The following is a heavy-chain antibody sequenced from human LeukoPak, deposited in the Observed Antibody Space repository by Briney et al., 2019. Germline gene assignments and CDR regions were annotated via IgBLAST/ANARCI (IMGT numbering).Heavy chain of an antibody. CDR3: ARVGFRCSGGSCYPSDYYYYGMDV. V-gene: IGHV3-66*01. J-gene: IGHJ6*02. Sequence: GGSLRLSCAASGFTFSSYAMSWVRQAPGKGLEWVSVIYSGGSTYYADSVKGRFTISRDNSKNTLYLQMNSLRAEDTAVYYCARVGFRCSGGSCYPSDYYYYGMDVWGQGTTVTVSS. CDR1: GFTFSSYA. CDR2: IYSGGST. D-gene: IGHD2-15*01.